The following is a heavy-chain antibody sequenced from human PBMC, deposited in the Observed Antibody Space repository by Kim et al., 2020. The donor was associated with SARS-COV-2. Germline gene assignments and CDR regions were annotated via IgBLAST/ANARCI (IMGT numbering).Heavy chain of an antibody. CDR3: VKTGFGGLLGSDY. D-gene: IGHD3-10*01. J-gene: IGHJ4*02. Sequence: YADSVEGRFPIPRDNSKTTLYLQMNSRSAEDTAVYYWVKTGFGGLLGSDYWGQGTLVTVSS. V-gene: IGHV3-23*01.